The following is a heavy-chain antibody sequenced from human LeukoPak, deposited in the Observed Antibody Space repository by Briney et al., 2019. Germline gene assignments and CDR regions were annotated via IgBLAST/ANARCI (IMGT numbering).Heavy chain of an antibody. V-gene: IGHV1-69*05. CDR2: IIPIFGTA. J-gene: IGHJ5*02. CDR1: GGTFSSYA. CDR3: ARDNYAGANWFDP. Sequence: SVKVSCEASGGTFSSYAISWVRQAPGKGLEWMGGIIPIFGTANYAQKFQGRVTITTDESTSTAYMELSSLRSEDTAVYYCARDNYAGANWFDPWGQGTLVTVSS. D-gene: IGHD1-7*01.